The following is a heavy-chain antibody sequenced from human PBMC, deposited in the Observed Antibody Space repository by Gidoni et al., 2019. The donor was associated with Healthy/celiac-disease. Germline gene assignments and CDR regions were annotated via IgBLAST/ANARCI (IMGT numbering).Heavy chain of an antibody. Sequence: AISWVRQAPGQGLEWMGGLIPIFGTANYAQKFQGRVTITADESTSTAYMELSSLRSEDKAVYYCARDQRQCISTSCAHGTFDIWGQGTMVTVSS. CDR3: ARDQRQCISTSCAHGTFDI. CDR2: LIPIFGTA. D-gene: IGHD2-2*01. J-gene: IGHJ3*02. V-gene: IGHV1-69*01. CDR1: A.